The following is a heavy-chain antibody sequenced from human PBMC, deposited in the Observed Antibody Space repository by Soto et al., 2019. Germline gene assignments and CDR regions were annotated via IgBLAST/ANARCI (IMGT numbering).Heavy chain of an antibody. CDR1: GFTFTTYA. CDR2: ISGDGDST. D-gene: IGHD4-17*01. J-gene: IGHJ4*02. V-gene: IGHV3-23*01. Sequence: PGGSLRLSCAASGFTFTTYAMSWARQAPGKGLEWVSSISGDGDSTNYADSVKGRFTISRDKSKNTLYLQMHSLGGEDTAVYYCARNSGTMVTSSRVIDFWGQGT. CDR3: ARNSGTMVTSSRVIDF.